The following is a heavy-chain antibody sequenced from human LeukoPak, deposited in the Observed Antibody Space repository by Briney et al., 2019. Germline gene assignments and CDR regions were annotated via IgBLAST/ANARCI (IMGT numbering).Heavy chain of an antibody. D-gene: IGHD2-2*01. CDR1: RFSFSSYS. CDR2: ISGSGSTV. V-gene: IGHV3-48*02. Sequence: GGSLRLSCAASRFSFSSYSMNWVRQAPGKGLEWVSYISGSGSTVYYVDSVKGRFTISRDNAKSSLYLQMNSLRDEDTAVYYCAGIYCSSTSCLHDAFDNWGQGTMVTVSS. J-gene: IGHJ3*02. CDR3: AGIYCSSTSCLHDAFDN.